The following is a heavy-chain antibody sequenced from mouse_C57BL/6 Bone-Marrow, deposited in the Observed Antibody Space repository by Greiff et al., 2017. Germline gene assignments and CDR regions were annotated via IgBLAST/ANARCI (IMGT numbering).Heavy chain of an antibody. D-gene: IGHD2-2*01. V-gene: IGHV1-55*01. CDR2: IYPGSGST. Sequence: VQLQQPGAELVKPGASVKMSCKASGYTFTSYWITWVKQRPGQGLEWIGAIYPGSGSTNYNEKFKGKATLTVDTASSTAYMQLSSLTSEDSAVYYCASPLSTRVTTRGFAYWGKGTLVTVSA. CDR1: GYTFTSYW. CDR3: ASPLSTRVTTRGFAY. J-gene: IGHJ3*01.